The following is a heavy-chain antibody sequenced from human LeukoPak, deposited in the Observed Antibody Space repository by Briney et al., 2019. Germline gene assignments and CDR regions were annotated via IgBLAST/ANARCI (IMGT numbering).Heavy chain of an antibody. V-gene: IGHV3-20*04. CDR2: INWNGGSK. D-gene: IGHD3-22*01. CDR1: GITFDDYG. J-gene: IGHJ4*02. Sequence: GGSLRLSCAASGITFDDYGMSWVRQAPGKGLEWVSGINWNGGSKAYADSVKGRFTISRDNAKNSLYLQMNSLRAEDTALYYCARDTPDSSAYYLENWGQGTLVTVSS. CDR3: ARDTPDSSAYYLEN.